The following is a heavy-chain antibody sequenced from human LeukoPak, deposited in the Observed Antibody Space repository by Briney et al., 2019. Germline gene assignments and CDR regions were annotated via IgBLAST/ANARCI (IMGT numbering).Heavy chain of an antibody. CDR3: ASMSERTAVKH. CDR2: IYYTGST. V-gene: IGHV4-61*01. CDR1: GGSVSNGNYY. J-gene: IGHJ4*02. D-gene: IGHD5-18*01. Sequence: TSETLSLTCTVSGGSVSNGNYYWSWLRQPPGKALEWIGYIYYTGSTSYNPSLEGRVTISVDTSKNQFSVKLNSVTAADTAVYFCASMSERTAVKHWGQGTLVTVSS.